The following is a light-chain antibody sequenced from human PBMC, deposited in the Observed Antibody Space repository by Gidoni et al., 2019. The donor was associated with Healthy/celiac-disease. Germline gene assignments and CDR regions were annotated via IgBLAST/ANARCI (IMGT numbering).Light chain of an antibody. CDR1: SSNIGAGYD. J-gene: IGLJ2*01. CDR2: ANS. Sequence: QSVPPQPPSVSGATVQRVTLSCTGSSSNIGAGYDVHWSQQLPGTAPKILIYANSNRPSGVPDRFSGSKSGTSASLAITGLQAEDEADYHCQSYDSNLGGVVFGGGTKLTVL. V-gene: IGLV1-40*01. CDR3: QSYDSNLGGVV.